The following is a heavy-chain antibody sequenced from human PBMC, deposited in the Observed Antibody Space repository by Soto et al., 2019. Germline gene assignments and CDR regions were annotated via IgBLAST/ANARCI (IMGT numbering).Heavy chain of an antibody. CDR2: IHYSGNT. D-gene: IGHD3-10*01. Sequence: PSETLSLTCAVSGGSISSGGYSWSWIRQPPGKGLEWIGYIHYSGNTYYNPSLKSRVTISVDRSKNQFSLKLSSVTAADTAVYYCARVNYYGSCNYDESWYDPWGQGTLVTVSS. J-gene: IGHJ5*02. CDR1: GGSISSGGYS. CDR3: ARVNYYGSCNYDESWYDP. V-gene: IGHV4-30-2*01.